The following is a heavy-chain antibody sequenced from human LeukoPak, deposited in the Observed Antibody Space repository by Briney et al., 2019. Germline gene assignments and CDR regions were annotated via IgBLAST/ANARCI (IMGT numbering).Heavy chain of an antibody. V-gene: IGHV3-23*01. CDR1: GFTVSSNY. J-gene: IGHJ6*02. CDR3: AKLPHHSYYYYYGMDV. Sequence: GGSLRLSCAASGFTVSSNYMSWVRQAPGKGLEWVSAISGSGGSTYYADSVKGRFTISRDNSKNTLYLQMNSLRAEDTAVYYCAKLPHHSYYYYYGMDVWGQGTTVTVSS. CDR2: ISGSGGST.